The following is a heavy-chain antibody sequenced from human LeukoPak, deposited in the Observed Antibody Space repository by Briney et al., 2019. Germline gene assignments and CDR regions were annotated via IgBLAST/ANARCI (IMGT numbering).Heavy chain of an antibody. CDR3: ARDVLGYSGYDYARYYFDY. CDR1: GGSISSSSKY. J-gene: IGHJ4*02. V-gene: IGHV4-39*07. CDR2: IYYSGST. D-gene: IGHD5-12*01. Sequence: KPSEALSLTCTVSGGSISSSSKYWGWIRQPPGKGLEWIGSIYYSGSTYYNPSLKSRVTISVDTSKNQFSLKLSSVTAADTAVYYCARDVLGYSGYDYARYYFDYWGQGTLVTVSS.